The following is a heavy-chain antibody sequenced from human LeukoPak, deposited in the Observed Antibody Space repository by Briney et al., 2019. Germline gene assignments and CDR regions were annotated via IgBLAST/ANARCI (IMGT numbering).Heavy chain of an antibody. CDR2: INPNSGGT. CDR3: ARTPAYYYDSSGYSL. D-gene: IGHD3-22*01. J-gene: IGHJ4*02. CDR1: GYTFTGYY. Sequence: ASVKVSCKASGYTFTGYYMHWVRQAPGQGLEWMGRINPNSGGTNYAQKFQGRVTMTRDTSISTAYMELSRLRSDDTAVYYCARTPAYYYDSSGYSLWGQGTLVTVSS. V-gene: IGHV1-2*06.